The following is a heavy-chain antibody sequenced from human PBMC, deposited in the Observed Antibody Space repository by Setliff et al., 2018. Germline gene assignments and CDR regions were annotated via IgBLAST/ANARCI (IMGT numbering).Heavy chain of an antibody. D-gene: IGHD3-3*01. V-gene: IGHV4-59*01. CDR2: IYYSGST. CDR1: GGSISSYY. J-gene: IGHJ4*02. Sequence: PSETLSLTCTVSGGSISSYYWSWIRQPPGKGLEWIGYIYYSGSTNYNPSLKSRVTISVDTSKNQFSLKLSSVTAADTAVYFCARGYYNFLSGYYTPYYFDYWGQGTLVTVSS. CDR3: ARGYYNFLSGYYTPYYFDY.